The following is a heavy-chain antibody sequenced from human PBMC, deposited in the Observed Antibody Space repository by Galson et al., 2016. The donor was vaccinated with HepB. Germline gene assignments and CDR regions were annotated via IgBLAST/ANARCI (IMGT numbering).Heavy chain of an antibody. CDR1: GDYVSSYY. CDR2: SHNRGDT. J-gene: IGHJ4*02. CDR3: TADLWYVAY. Sequence: SETLSLTCTVSGDYVSSYYWSWIRQSPGKGLEWIGYSHNRGDTKCNPSLKSRVTMSVNASASQFSLELRSVTAADTAVYYCTADLWYVAYWGQGTLVSVSS. V-gene: IGHV4-59*02.